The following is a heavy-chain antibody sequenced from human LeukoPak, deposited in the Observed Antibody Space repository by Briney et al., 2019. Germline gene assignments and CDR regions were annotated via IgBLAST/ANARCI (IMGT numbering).Heavy chain of an antibody. Sequence: SVKVSCKXSGGTFSSYAISWVRQAPGQGLEWMGGIIPIFGTANYAQKFQGRVTITTDESTSTAYMELSSLRSEDTAVYYCARAAVAYCGGDCYMDVWGKGTTVTVSS. CDR3: ARAAVAYCGGDCYMDV. J-gene: IGHJ6*03. V-gene: IGHV1-69*05. CDR2: IIPIFGTA. D-gene: IGHD2-21*01. CDR1: GGTFSSYA.